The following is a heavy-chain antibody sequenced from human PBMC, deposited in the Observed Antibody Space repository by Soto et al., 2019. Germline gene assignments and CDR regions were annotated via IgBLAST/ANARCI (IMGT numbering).Heavy chain of an antibody. CDR1: GFTFSSYA. Sequence: GGSLRLSCAASGFTFSSYAMSWVRQAPGKGLEWVSAISGSGGSTYYADSVKGRFTISRDNSKNTLYLQMNSLRAEDTAVYYCAKDDVVRFFGVVTPIPYDYWGQGTLVTVSS. CDR3: AKDDVVRFFGVVTPIPYDY. V-gene: IGHV3-23*01. CDR2: ISGSGGST. J-gene: IGHJ4*02. D-gene: IGHD3-3*01.